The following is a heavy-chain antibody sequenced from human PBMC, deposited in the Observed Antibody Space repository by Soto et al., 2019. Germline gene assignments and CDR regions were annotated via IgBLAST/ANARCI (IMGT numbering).Heavy chain of an antibody. CDR2: ISNSFSDGNT. CDR3: AKVFSPEGGNYFDH. V-gene: IGHV3-23*01. Sequence: XGSLRLSCAAAGVTFSNFAMNWVRQAPGKGLEWVSAISNSFSDGNTHYADSVKGRFTISRDNDKNTVFLEIDSLRAEDTAVYYCAKVFSPEGGNYFDHWGPGTLVTVSS. CDR1: GVTFSNFA. J-gene: IGHJ4*02.